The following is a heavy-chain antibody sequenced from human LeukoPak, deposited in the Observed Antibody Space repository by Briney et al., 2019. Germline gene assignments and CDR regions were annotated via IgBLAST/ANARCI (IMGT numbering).Heavy chain of an antibody. CDR3: ARGAGNYYFYGMDV. CDR1: GGSISSYF. Sequence: SETLSHTCTVSGGSISSYFWSWIRQPPGKGLEWIGHIYYSGSTNYNPSLKSRVTVSVDTSKNQFSLKLSSVTAADTAVYYCARGAGNYYFYGMDVRGQGTTVTVSS. J-gene: IGHJ6*02. CDR2: IYYSGST. V-gene: IGHV4-59*01.